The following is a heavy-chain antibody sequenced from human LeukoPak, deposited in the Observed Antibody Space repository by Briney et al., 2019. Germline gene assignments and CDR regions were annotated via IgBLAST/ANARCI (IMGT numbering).Heavy chain of an antibody. CDR1: GGSFSGYY. CDR2: INHSGST. J-gene: IGHJ4*02. Sequence: PSETLSLTCAVYGGSFSGYYWSWIRQPPGKGLEWIGEINHSGSTNYNPSLKSRVPISVDTSKNQFSLKLSSVTAADTAVYYCARGGGIQLWSEYYFDYWGQGTLVTVSS. V-gene: IGHV4-34*01. D-gene: IGHD5-18*01. CDR3: ARGGGIQLWSEYYFDY.